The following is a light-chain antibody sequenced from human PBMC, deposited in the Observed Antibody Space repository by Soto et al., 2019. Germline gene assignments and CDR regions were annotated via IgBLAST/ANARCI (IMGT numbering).Light chain of an antibody. CDR2: DAS. Sequence: DIQMTQSPSTLPASVGDRVTITCRASQSISNCLAWYQQKPGKAPNLLISDASSLESGVPSRFSGSGSGTEFTLTISSLQPDDFASYYCQKLHNFPLTFGQGTRLEI. V-gene: IGKV1-5*01. J-gene: IGKJ5*01. CDR3: QKLHNFPLT. CDR1: QSISNC.